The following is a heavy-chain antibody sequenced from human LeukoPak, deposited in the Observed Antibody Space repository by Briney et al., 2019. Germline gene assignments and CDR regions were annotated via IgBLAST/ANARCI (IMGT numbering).Heavy chain of an antibody. CDR1: GFTFSSYG. V-gene: IGHV3-30*02. CDR2: IWYDGSNK. CDR3: AKDGVGATLPDY. Sequence: PGGSLRLSCAASGFTFSSYGMHWVRQAPGKGLEWVAVIWYDGSNKYYADSVKGRFTISRDNSKNTLYLQMNSLRAEDTAVYYCAKDGVGATLPDYWGQGTLVTVSS. D-gene: IGHD1-26*01. J-gene: IGHJ4*02.